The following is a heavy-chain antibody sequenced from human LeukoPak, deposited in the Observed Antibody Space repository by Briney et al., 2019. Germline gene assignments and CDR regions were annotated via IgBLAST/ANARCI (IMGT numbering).Heavy chain of an antibody. D-gene: IGHD3-16*01. CDR2: INGGGSTT. Sequence: GGSLRLSCAASGFTFSGSWMHWVRQAPGKGLVWVSRINGGGSTTSYADSVKGRFTISRDNAKNTLYLQMDSLRGEDTAVYYCARDGAGPAYDYWGQGILVTVSS. CDR1: GFTFSGSW. V-gene: IGHV3-74*01. J-gene: IGHJ4*02. CDR3: ARDGAGPAYDY.